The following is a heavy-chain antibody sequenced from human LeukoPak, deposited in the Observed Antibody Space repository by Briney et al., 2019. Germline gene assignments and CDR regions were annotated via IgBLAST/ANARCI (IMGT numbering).Heavy chain of an antibody. CDR1: GGSISTNYYY. V-gene: IGHV4-39*01. D-gene: IGHD5-18*01. J-gene: IGHJ4*02. CDR2: IYHTGST. CDR3: ARQHGYSYGSFDY. Sequence: SETLSLTCSVSGGSISTNYYYWGWIRQPPGKGLEWIGSIYHTGSTYYNPSLKSRGTISVDTSKNQLSLELTSVTAADTAVYYCARQHGYSYGSFDYWGQGTLVTVSP.